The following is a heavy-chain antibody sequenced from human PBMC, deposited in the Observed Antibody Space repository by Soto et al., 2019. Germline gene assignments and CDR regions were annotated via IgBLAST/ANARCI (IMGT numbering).Heavy chain of an antibody. CDR2: IFYSGVT. Sequence: QLLLQESGPGLVKPSETLSLTCTVSGGSILDSTYYWAWIRQSPGKGLEWIGTIFYSGVTFYTPSLKRRVTVSVDTSTNKFSLKLSLVTAADTAVYYCARQASGYYYGWFDPWGQGTLVTVSS. J-gene: IGHJ5*02. CDR3: ARQASGYYYGWFDP. V-gene: IGHV4-39*01. D-gene: IGHD3-22*01. CDR1: GGSILDSTYY.